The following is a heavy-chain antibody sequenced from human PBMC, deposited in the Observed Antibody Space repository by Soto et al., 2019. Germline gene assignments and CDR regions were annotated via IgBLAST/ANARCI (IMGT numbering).Heavy chain of an antibody. CDR2: IYHSGST. CDR1: GGSISSSNW. CDR3: ARGFEGTSEMDY. D-gene: IGHD3-16*01. Sequence: QVQLQESGPGLVKPSGTLSLTCAVSGGSISSSNWWSWVRQPPGKGLEWIGEIYHSGSTNYNPSRTRRVTISVDKSKNQFSLKLSSVTAADTAVYYCARGFEGTSEMDYWGQGTLVTVSS. V-gene: IGHV4-4*02. J-gene: IGHJ4*02.